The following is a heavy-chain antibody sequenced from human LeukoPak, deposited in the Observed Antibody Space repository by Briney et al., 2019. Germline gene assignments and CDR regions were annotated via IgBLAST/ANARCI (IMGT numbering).Heavy chain of an antibody. CDR1: GFTFSNSW. CDR3: ARIVVITYWYLDL. Sequence: TGGSLRLSCAASGFTFSNSWMSWVRQAPGKGLEWVANIKQDGSEKYYVDTVKGRFTISGDNAKNSLYLQMNSLTAEDTAVYYCARIVVITYWYLDLWGRGTLVTVSS. J-gene: IGHJ2*01. D-gene: IGHD3-22*01. V-gene: IGHV3-7*04. CDR2: IKQDGSEK.